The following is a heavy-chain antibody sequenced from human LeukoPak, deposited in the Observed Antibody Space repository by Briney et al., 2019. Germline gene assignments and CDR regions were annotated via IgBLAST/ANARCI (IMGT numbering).Heavy chain of an antibody. CDR1: GFTFSSYW. V-gene: IGHV3-74*01. J-gene: IGHJ4*02. CDR2: INSDGSST. D-gene: IGHD6-19*01. CDR3: ARXSNXIAVXXXXAXVFXY. Sequence: GGSLRLSCAASGFTFSSYWMHWVRQAPGKGLVWVSRINSDGSSTSYADSVKGRFTISRDNAKNTLYLQMNSLRAEDTAVYYCARXSNXIAVXXXXAXVFXYWGQGTL.